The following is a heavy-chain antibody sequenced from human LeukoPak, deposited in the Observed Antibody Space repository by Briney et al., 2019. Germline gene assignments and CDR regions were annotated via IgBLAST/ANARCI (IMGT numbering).Heavy chain of an antibody. Sequence: GGSLRLSCAASGFTFSDYYMHWVRQAPGKGLEWVAFIRYDGSNKYYADSVKGRFTISRDNSKNTLYLQMNSLRAEDTAVYYCAKGPTARPFYYYYMDVWGKGTTVTVSS. J-gene: IGHJ6*03. V-gene: IGHV3-30*02. CDR1: GFTFSDYY. D-gene: IGHD6-6*01. CDR3: AKGPTARPFYYYYMDV. CDR2: IRYDGSNK.